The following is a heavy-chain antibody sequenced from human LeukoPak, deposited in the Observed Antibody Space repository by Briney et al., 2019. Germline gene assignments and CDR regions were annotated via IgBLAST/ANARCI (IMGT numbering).Heavy chain of an antibody. V-gene: IGHV1-18*01. D-gene: IGHD1-1*01. CDR2: ISAYNGNT. CDR3: ARDPTDKLERRKLDV. Sequence: ASVKVSCKASGYTFTCYGISWVRQAPGQGLEWMGWISAYNGNTNYAQKLQGRVTMTTDTSTSTAYMELRSLRSDDTAVYYCARDPTDKLERRKLDVWGKWTTVTVSS. CDR1: GYTFTCYG. J-gene: IGHJ6*04.